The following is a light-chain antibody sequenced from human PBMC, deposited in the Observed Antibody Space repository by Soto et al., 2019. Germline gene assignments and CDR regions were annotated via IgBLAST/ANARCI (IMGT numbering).Light chain of an antibody. Sequence: EIVMTQSPATLSVSPGERATLSCRASQSVSSNLAWYQQKPGQAPRLLIYGASTRGTGIPARFSGSGSGTEFTLTISSLQSEDFAVYYCQQYNNWPRWTFGQGTKVEIK. J-gene: IGKJ1*01. CDR2: GAS. V-gene: IGKV3-15*01. CDR1: QSVSSN. CDR3: QQYNNWPRWT.